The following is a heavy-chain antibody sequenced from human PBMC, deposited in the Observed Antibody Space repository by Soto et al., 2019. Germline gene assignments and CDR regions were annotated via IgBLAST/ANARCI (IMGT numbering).Heavy chain of an antibody. CDR2: IIPIFGTA. J-gene: IGHJ5*02. CDR1: GGTFSSYA. V-gene: IGHV1-69*01. CDR3: ARDFRFLEWKGYWFDP. Sequence: QVQLVQSGAEVKEPGSSVKVSCKASGGTFSSYAISWVRQAPGQGLEWMGGIIPIFGTANYAQKFQGRVTITADESTSTAYMELSSLRSEDTAVYYCARDFRFLEWKGYWFDPWGQGTLVTVSS. D-gene: IGHD3-3*01.